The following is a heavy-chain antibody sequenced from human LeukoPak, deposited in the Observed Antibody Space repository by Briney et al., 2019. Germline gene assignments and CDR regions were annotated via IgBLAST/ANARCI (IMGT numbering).Heavy chain of an antibody. CDR2: ISGGTT. D-gene: IGHD3-10*01. J-gene: IGHJ4*02. Sequence: PGGSLRLSCAASGFTISTYGMSWVRQAPGKGLEWVSSISGGTTYYADSVKGRFTISRDNSKNTVSLQMNSLRAEDTAVYYCAKSVYHSGNYWGQETLVTVST. V-gene: IGHV3-23*01. CDR1: GFTISTYG. CDR3: AKSVYHSGNY.